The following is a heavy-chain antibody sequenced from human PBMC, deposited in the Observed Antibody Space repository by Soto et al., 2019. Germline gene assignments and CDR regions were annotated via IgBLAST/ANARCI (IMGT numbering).Heavy chain of an antibody. Sequence: LSLTCSVSGDSISNLDYFLAWIRQPPGQALEYIGYIYKSATTYYNPSFESRVAISVDTSKSQFSLNVTSVTAADTAVYFCARGRYCLTGRCFPNWFDSWGQGARVTVSS. CDR3: ARGRYCLTGRCFPNWFDS. CDR1: GDSISNLDYF. J-gene: IGHJ5*01. CDR2: IYKSATT. V-gene: IGHV4-30-4*01. D-gene: IGHD7-27*01.